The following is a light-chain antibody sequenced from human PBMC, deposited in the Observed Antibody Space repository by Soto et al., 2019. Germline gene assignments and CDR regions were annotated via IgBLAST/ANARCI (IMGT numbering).Light chain of an antibody. CDR3: CSYAGSSIVV. V-gene: IGLV2-23*01. Sequence: HSALTQPASVSGSPGQSITISCTGTSSDVGSYNLVSWYQQHPGKAPKLIIYEGSKRPSGVSNRFSGSKSGNTASLTISGLQGEDEADYYCCSYAGSSIVVFGGGTKLTVL. J-gene: IGLJ2*01. CDR2: EGS. CDR1: SSDVGSYNL.